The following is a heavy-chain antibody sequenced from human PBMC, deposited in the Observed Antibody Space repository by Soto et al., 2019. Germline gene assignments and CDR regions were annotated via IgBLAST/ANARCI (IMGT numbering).Heavy chain of an antibody. Sequence: SDTLSLTCTVSGGSLSRGGYYWSWIRQHPGKGLEWIGYIYYSGSTYYNPSLKSRVTISVDTSKSQFSLKLSSVTAADTAVYYCARDPDHYYDSSGPWDYYGMDVWGQGTTVTVSS. D-gene: IGHD3-22*01. J-gene: IGHJ6*02. CDR3: ARDPDHYYDSSGPWDYYGMDV. CDR2: IYYSGST. V-gene: IGHV4-31*03. CDR1: GGSLSRGGYY.